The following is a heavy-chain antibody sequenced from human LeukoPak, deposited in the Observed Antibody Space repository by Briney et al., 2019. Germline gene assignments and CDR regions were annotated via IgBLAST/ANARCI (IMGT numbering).Heavy chain of an antibody. V-gene: IGHV3-33*01. CDR1: GFTFSSYG. J-gene: IGHJ4*02. CDR3: ARARRRNDYALDY. Sequence: HPGGSLRLSCAASGFTFSSYGVHWVRQAPGKGLEWVAVIWYDGSNKYYADSVKGRFTISRDNSKNTLYLQMNSLRAEDTAVYYCARARRRNDYALDYWGQGTLVTVSS. D-gene: IGHD4-17*01. CDR2: IWYDGSNK.